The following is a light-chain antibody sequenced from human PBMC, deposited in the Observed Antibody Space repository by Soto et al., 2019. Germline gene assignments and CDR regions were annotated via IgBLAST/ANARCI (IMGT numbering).Light chain of an antibody. CDR3: QMYRMIPLT. CDR1: QSVSSSY. J-gene: IGKJ4*01. Sequence: EIVLTQSPGTLSLSPGERATLSCRASQSVSSSYLAWYQQKPGQAPRLLIYGASSRATGIPDRFSGSGSGTDFPVTIIRLEPEYFAVGYWQMYRMIPLTFRGGTKVEIK. CDR2: GAS. V-gene: IGKV3-20*01.